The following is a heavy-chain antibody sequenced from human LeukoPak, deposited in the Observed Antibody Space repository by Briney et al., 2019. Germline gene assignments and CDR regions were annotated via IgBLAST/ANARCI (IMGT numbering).Heavy chain of an antibody. CDR2: ISYDGSNK. Sequence: PGGSLRLSCAASGFTFSSYGMHWVRQAPGKGLEWVAVISYDGSNKYYADSVKGRFTISRDNSKNTLYLQMNSLRAEDTAVYYCAKAPSRENWCYFDYWGQGTLVTVSS. CDR3: AKAPSRENWCYFDY. CDR1: GFTFSSYG. J-gene: IGHJ4*02. D-gene: IGHD2-15*01. V-gene: IGHV3-30*18.